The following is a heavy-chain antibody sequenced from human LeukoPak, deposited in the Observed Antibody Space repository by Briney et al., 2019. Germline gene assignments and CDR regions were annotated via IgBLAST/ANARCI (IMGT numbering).Heavy chain of an antibody. Sequence: GGSLRLSCAASGFTFSSYAMHWVRQAPGRGLEWVAVISYDGSNKYYADSVKGRFTISRDNSKNTLYLQMNSLRAEDTAVYYCARVDSSSDPLDYWGQGTLVTVSS. CDR3: ARVDSSSDPLDY. D-gene: IGHD6-6*01. J-gene: IGHJ4*02. CDR2: ISYDGSNK. CDR1: GFTFSSYA. V-gene: IGHV3-30-3*01.